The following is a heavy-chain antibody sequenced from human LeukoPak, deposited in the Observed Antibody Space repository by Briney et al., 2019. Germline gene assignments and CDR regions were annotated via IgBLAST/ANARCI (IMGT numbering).Heavy chain of an antibody. CDR1: GYTFTSYY. D-gene: IGHD3-10*01. CDR3: ARDRSLSHGLWFGELSNY. V-gene: IGHV1-46*01. Sequence: GASVKVSCKASGYTFTSYYMHLVRQAPGQGLEWMGIINPSGGSTSYAQKFQGRVTMTRDTSTSTVYMELSSLRSEDTAVYYCARDRSLSHGLWFGELSNYWGQGTLVTVSS. J-gene: IGHJ4*02. CDR2: INPSGGST.